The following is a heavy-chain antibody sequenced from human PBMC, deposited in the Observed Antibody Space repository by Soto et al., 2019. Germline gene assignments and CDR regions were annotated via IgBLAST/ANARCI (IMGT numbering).Heavy chain of an antibody. CDR3: ARDRYSSGWYDFDY. Sequence: RLSCAASGFTFSSYAMSWVRQAPGKGLEWVSAISSSSSYTNYADSVKGRFTISRDNAKNSLYLQMNSLRAEDTAVYYCARDRYSSGWYDFDYWGQGTLVTVS. J-gene: IGHJ4*02. CDR2: ISSSSSYT. D-gene: IGHD6-19*01. CDR1: GFTFSSYA. V-gene: IGHV3-21*01.